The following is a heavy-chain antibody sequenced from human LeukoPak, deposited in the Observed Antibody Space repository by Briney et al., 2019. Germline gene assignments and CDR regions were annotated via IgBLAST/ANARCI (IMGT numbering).Heavy chain of an antibody. CDR3: ARLYGYFDL. CDR2: IKQDGGEK. Sequence: GSLRLSCAASGFMFSSFWMSWVRQAPGKGPEWVANIKQDGGEKYYVDSVRGRFTISRDNAKNSLYLQMNSLRGEDTAVYYCARLYGYFDLWGRGTLVTVSS. J-gene: IGHJ2*01. D-gene: IGHD3-16*01. V-gene: IGHV3-7*01. CDR1: GFMFSSFW.